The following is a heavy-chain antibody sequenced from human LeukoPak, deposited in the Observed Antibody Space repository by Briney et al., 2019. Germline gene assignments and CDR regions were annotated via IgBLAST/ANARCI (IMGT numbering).Heavy chain of an antibody. D-gene: IGHD3-16*01. V-gene: IGHV4-4*07. CDR2: IYTSGST. J-gene: IGHJ4*02. CDR1: GGSISSYY. Sequence: SETLSLTCTVSGGSISSYYWSWIRQPAGKGLEWIGRIYTSGSTNYNPSLKSRVTMSVDTSKNQFSLKLSSVTAADTAVYYCARGGDYVWGSLYYFDHWGQGTLVTVSS. CDR3: ARGGDYVWGSLYYFDH.